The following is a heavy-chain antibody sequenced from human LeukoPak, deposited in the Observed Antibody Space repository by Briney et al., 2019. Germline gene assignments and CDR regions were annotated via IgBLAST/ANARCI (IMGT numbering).Heavy chain of an antibody. D-gene: IGHD1-1*01. J-gene: IGHJ4*02. CDR2: IYHSGSP. CDR3: ARVNINNWHSCDY. Sequence: PSETLSLTCAVSGGSISSSNWWSWVRQPPGEGLEGIGEIYHSGSPNYNPSLKSRVTISVDKSRNHFSLNLSSVTAADTAVYYCARVNINNWHSCDYWGQGTLVTVSS. V-gene: IGHV4-4*02. CDR1: GGSISSSNW.